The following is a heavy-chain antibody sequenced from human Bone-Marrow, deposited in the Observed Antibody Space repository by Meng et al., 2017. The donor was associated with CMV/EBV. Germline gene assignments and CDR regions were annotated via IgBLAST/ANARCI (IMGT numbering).Heavy chain of an antibody. D-gene: IGHD4-17*01. CDR3: ARSSSTVTTSWFDP. CDR2: ISYDGSNK. Sequence: GESLKISCAASGFTFSSYAMHWVRQAPGKGLEWVAVISYDGSNKYYAHSVKGRFTISRDNSKNTLYLQMNSLRAEDKAVYYCARSSSTVTTSWFDPWGQGTLVTFSS. J-gene: IGHJ5*02. CDR1: GFTFSSYA. V-gene: IGHV3-30-3*01.